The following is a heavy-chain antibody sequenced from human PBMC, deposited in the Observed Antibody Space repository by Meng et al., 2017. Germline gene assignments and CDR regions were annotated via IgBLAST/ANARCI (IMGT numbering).Heavy chain of an antibody. CDR3: ASTGHYDSSGYLPDY. Sequence: SVKVSCKASGGTFSSYAISWVRQAPGQGLEWTGGIIPIFGTANYAQKFQGRVTITADKSTSTAYMELSSLRSEDTAVYYCASTGHYDSSGYLPDYWGQGTLVTVSS. CDR2: IIPIFGTA. D-gene: IGHD3-22*01. V-gene: IGHV1-69*06. J-gene: IGHJ4*02. CDR1: GGTFSSYA.